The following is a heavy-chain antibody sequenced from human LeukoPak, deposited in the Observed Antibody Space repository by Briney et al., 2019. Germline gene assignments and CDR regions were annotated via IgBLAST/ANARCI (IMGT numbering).Heavy chain of an antibody. V-gene: IGHV1-69*06. CDR2: IIPIFGTA. Sequence: SVKVSCKASGGTFSSYAISWVRQAPGQGLEWMGGIIPIFGTANYAQKFQGRVTITADKSTSTAYMELSSLRSEDTALYYCARESDIVLMVYAGPLDYWGQGTLVTVSS. D-gene: IGHD2-8*01. J-gene: IGHJ4*02. CDR1: GGTFSSYA. CDR3: ARESDIVLMVYAGPLDY.